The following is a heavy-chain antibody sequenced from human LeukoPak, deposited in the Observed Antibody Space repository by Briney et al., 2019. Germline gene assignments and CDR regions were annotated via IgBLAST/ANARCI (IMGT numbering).Heavy chain of an antibody. V-gene: IGHV4-38-2*02. CDR1: GYSISSGYY. CDR2: IYHSGST. Sequence: SETLSLTCTVSGYSISSGYYWGWIRQSPGKGLEWIGSIYHSGSTYYNPSLKSRVTISVDTSKNQFSLKLSSVTAADTAVYYCARVRGYCSSGSCGMDVWGQGTTVTVSS. D-gene: IGHD2-15*01. J-gene: IGHJ6*02. CDR3: ARVRGYCSSGSCGMDV.